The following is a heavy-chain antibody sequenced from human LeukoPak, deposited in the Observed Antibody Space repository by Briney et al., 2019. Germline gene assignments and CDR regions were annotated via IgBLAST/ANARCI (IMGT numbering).Heavy chain of an antibody. V-gene: IGHV4-34*01. CDR1: GGSFSGYY. CDR3: ARQPPNYYDSSGYYLFDY. CDR2: INHSGST. Sequence: KPSETLSLTCAVYGGSFSGYYWSWIRQPPGKGLEWIGEINHSGSTNYNPSLKRRVTISVDTSKNQFSLKLSSVTAADTAVYYCARQPPNYYDSSGYYLFDYWGQGTLVTVSS. J-gene: IGHJ4*02. D-gene: IGHD3-22*01.